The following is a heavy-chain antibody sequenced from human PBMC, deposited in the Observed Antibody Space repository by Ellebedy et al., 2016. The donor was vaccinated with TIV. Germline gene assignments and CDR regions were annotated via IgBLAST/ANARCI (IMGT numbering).Heavy chain of an antibody. V-gene: IGHV3-23*01. CDR3: AKVFCAANTIDPFDS. CDR1: GFTFSNYG. J-gene: IGHJ4*02. D-gene: IGHD2/OR15-2a*01. Sequence: PGGSLRLSCAASGFTFSNYGMAWVRQAPGTGLKWVSTIVRSGCSTYYADSVKGRFTISRDNSKNSLSLQINSLRAEDTAVYYCAKVFCAANTIDPFDSWGQGILVTVTS. CDR2: IVRSGCST.